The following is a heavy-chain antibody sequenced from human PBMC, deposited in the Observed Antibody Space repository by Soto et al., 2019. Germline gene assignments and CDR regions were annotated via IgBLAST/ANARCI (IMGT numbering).Heavy chain of an antibody. D-gene: IGHD2-15*01. CDR3: ARAYCSGGSCSPYYYYYYGMDV. CDR1: GGSISSYY. J-gene: IGHJ6*02. V-gene: IGHV4-59*01. Sequence: SETLSLTCTVSGGSISSYYWSWIRQPPGKGLEWIGYIYYSGSTNYNPSLKSRVTISVDTSKNQFSLKLSSVTAADTAVYYCARAYCSGGSCSPYYYYYYGMDVWGQGTTVTV. CDR2: IYYSGST.